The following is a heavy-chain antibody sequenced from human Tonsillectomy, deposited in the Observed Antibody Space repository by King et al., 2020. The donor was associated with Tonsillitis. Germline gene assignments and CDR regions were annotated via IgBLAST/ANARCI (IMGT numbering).Heavy chain of an antibody. D-gene: IGHD3-22*01. CDR1: GFTFSSYA. CDR2: ISYDGSNK. Sequence: VQLVESGGGVVQPGRSLRLSCAASGFTFSSYAMHWVRQAPGKGLEWVAVISYDGSNKYYADSVKGRFTIPRDNSKNTLYLQMNSLRAEDTAVYYCARDLYYYDSSGYYCDYWGQGTLVTVSS. V-gene: IGHV3-30*04. CDR3: ARDLYYYDSSGYYCDY. J-gene: IGHJ4*02.